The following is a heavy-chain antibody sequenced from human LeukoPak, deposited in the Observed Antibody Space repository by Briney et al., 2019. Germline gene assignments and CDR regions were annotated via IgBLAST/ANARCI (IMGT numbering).Heavy chain of an antibody. Sequence: GASLKVSCKASGYTFTGYYMHWVRQAPGQGLEWMGIINPSGGSTSYAQKLQGRVTMTRDTSTSTVYMELSSLRSEDTAIYYCARGLYSGSYFREIGYWGQGTLVTVSS. J-gene: IGHJ4*02. D-gene: IGHD1-26*01. CDR1: GYTFTGYY. CDR2: INPSGGST. V-gene: IGHV1-46*01. CDR3: ARGLYSGSYFREIGY.